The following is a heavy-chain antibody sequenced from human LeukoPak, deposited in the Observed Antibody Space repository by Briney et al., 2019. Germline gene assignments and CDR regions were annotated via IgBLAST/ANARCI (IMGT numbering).Heavy chain of an antibody. CDR1: GFTFSSYA. D-gene: IGHD2-8*01. V-gene: IGHV3-23*01. CDR2: ISGSGGGT. Sequence: PGGSLRLSCAASGFTFSSYAMSWVRQAPGKGREWVSGISGSGGGTYNADAVKGRFTISRDNSKNTLYLQMNSLRAEDTAVYYCAKNGVNYWYFDLWGRGTLVTVSS. CDR3: AKNGVNYWYFDL. J-gene: IGHJ2*01.